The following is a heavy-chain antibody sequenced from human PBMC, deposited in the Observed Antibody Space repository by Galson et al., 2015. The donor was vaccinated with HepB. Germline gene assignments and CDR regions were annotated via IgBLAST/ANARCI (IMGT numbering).Heavy chain of an antibody. V-gene: IGHV4-34*01. CDR1: GGSFSGYY. D-gene: IGHD2-2*01. CDR2: INHSGST. CDR3: ARGREHCSSTSCRMGNWFDP. Sequence: SETLSLTCAVYGGSFSGYYWSWIRQPPGKGLEWIGEINHSGSTNYNPSLKSRVTISVDTSKNQFSLKLSSVTAADTAVYYCARGREHCSSTSCRMGNWFDPWGQGTLVTVSS. J-gene: IGHJ5*02.